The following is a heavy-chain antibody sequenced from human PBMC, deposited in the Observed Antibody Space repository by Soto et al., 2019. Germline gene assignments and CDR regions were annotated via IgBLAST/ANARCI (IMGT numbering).Heavy chain of an antibody. V-gene: IGHV4-59*01. Sequence: SETLSLTCTVSGGSISSYYWSWIRQPPGKGLEWIGYIYYSGSTNYNPSLNSRVTISVDTSKNQFSLKLSSVTAADTAVYYCARIGCNWNYFASGDYYMDVWGKGTTVTVSS. CDR1: GGSISSYY. CDR3: ARIGCNWNYFASGDYYMDV. J-gene: IGHJ6*03. D-gene: IGHD1-7*01. CDR2: IYYSGST.